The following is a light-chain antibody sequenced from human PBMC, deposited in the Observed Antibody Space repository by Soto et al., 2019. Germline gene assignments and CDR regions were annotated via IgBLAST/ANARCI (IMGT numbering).Light chain of an antibody. CDR2: AAS. CDR1: QSVGSN. CDR3: QQYNNWS. V-gene: IGKV3-15*01. Sequence: EMVMTQSPATLSVSPVERATLSCRASQSVGSNLAWYQQKPGQAPRLLIYAASTRATGIPARFSGSGSGTEFTLTISSLQPEDFAVYYCQQYNNWSFGQGTRLEIK. J-gene: IGKJ5*01.